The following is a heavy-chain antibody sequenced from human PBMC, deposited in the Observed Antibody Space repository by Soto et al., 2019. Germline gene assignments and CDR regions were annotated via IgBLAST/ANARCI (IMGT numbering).Heavy chain of an antibody. J-gene: IGHJ4*02. CDR2: IYNGGSI. Sequence: PSETLSLTCTVSGGSISSGSFYWSWIRQHPGKGLEWIGHIYNGGSIYNNPSLESRLTISVDTSKNQFSLKLTSVSAADTAVYYCARDKITGLFDYWGQGTLVTVSS. CDR1: GGSISSGSFY. V-gene: IGHV4-31*03. CDR3: ARDKITGLFDY. D-gene: IGHD2-8*02.